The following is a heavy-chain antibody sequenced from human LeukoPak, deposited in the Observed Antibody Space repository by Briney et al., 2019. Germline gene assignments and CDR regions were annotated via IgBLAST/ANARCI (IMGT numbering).Heavy chain of an antibody. V-gene: IGHV1-3*01. CDR1: GYTFTSYA. D-gene: IGHD3-22*01. CDR3: ARSSGYYSDFDY. J-gene: IGHJ4*02. Sequence: ASVKVSCKASGYTFTSYAMHWVRQAPGQRLEWMGWINAGNGNTKYSQKFQGRVTITRDTSASTAYMELSSLRSEDTAVYYCARSSGYYSDFDYWGQGTLVTVSS. CDR2: INAGNGNT.